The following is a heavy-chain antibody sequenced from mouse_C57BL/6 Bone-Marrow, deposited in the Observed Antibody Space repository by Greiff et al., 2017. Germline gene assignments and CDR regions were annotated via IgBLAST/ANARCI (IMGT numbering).Heavy chain of an antibody. D-gene: IGHD1-1*01. J-gene: IGHJ1*03. Sequence: EVQLQQSGPELVKPGASVKISCKASGYTFTDYYMNWVKQSHGKSLEWIGDINPNNGGTSYNQKFKGKATLTVDKSSSTAYMELRSLTSEDSAVYYCARGDYGSPYFDVWGTGTTVTVSS. CDR1: GYTFTDYY. V-gene: IGHV1-26*01. CDR2: INPNNGGT. CDR3: ARGDYGSPYFDV.